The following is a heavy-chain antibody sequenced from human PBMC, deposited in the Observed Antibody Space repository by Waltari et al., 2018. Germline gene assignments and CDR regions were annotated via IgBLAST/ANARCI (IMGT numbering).Heavy chain of an antibody. V-gene: IGHV1-24*01. Sequence: QVQLVQSGAEVKKPGASVKVSCKVSGYTLTELSMHWVRQAPGNGLEWMGGFDPEDGETIYAQKFQGRVTMTEDTSTDTAYMELSSLRSEDTAVYYCAAEYYYDSSGYYYVGAFDIWGQGTMVTVSS. CDR1: GYTLTELS. J-gene: IGHJ3*02. D-gene: IGHD3-22*01. CDR3: AAEYYYDSSGYYYVGAFDI. CDR2: FDPEDGET.